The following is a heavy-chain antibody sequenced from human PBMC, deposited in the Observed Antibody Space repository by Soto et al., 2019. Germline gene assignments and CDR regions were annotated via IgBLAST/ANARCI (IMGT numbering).Heavy chain of an antibody. Sequence: PSETLSLTCAVFGGSINSGGYSWSGIRQPPGKGLEWVGYLYHGGATYSNPSLKSRVSISVDWSKNQFSLKLNSVTAADTAVYYCARAFTAMGIFDYWGPGILVTVSS. CDR3: ARAFTAMGIFDY. CDR2: LYHGGAT. V-gene: IGHV4-30-2*01. D-gene: IGHD6-13*01. J-gene: IGHJ4*02. CDR1: GGSINSGGYS.